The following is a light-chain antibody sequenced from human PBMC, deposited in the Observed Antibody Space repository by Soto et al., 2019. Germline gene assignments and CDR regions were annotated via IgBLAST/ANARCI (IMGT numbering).Light chain of an antibody. V-gene: IGLV4-69*01. CDR3: QTWGTGTVV. Sequence: QSVLTQTPSASASVGASVKLTCTLSTGHNTYAIAWHQQQPNKGPRYLMNLNSDGSHTKGDGIPDRFSGSSSGAVRYLTISSLQSEDEADYYCQTWGTGTVVFGGGTKVTVL. CDR1: TGHNTYA. J-gene: IGLJ3*02. CDR2: LNSDGSH.